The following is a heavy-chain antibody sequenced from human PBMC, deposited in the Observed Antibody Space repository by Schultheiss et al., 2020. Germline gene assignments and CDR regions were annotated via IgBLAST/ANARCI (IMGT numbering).Heavy chain of an antibody. Sequence: GGSLRLSCKGSGYYFATYWIAWVRQMPGEGLEWMGRIDPSDSYVNYNPSFEGQVTFSVDKSISTAYLDLNSLKASDTAIYFCARLQISGFYSTQIDYWGQGTLLTVSS. CDR3: ARLQISGFYSTQIDY. V-gene: IGHV5-10-1*04. J-gene: IGHJ4*02. CDR2: IDPSDSYV. CDR1: GYYFATYW. D-gene: IGHD3-22*01.